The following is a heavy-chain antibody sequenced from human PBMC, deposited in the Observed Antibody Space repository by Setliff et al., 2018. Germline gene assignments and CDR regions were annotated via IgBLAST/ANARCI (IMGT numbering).Heavy chain of an antibody. V-gene: IGHV1-69*05. CDR2: TIPNFGTT. J-gene: IGHJ6*04. CDR3: ARGTDYHGSGSYWAKDV. D-gene: IGHD3-10*01. CDR1: GGTFSSYG. Sequence: SVKVSCKASGGTFSSYGISWVRQAPGQGLEWLGGTIPNFGTTNYAQEFQGRVTIITDESTSTAYMELSSLRFEDTAVYYCARGTDYHGSGSYWAKDVWGKGTTVTVSS.